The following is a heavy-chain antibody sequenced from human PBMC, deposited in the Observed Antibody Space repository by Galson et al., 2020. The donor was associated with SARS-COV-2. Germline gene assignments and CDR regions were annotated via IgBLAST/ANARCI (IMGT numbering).Heavy chain of an antibody. V-gene: IGHV4-59*01. Sequence: SETLSLTCTVSGGSISGFYWSWIRQPPGKGLEWIGYIYYSGGTNYNPSLKSQVTISVDMSKNQFSLKLSSVTAADTAVYYCARGVNYYDGSGYYLNWYFDLWGRGTLVTVSS. D-gene: IGHD3-22*01. J-gene: IGHJ2*01. CDR2: IYYSGGT. CDR3: ARGVNYYDGSGYYLNWYFDL. CDR1: GGSISGFY.